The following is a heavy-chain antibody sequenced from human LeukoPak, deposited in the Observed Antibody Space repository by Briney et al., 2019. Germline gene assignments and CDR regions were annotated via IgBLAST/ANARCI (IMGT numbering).Heavy chain of an antibody. V-gene: IGHV3-23*01. CDR1: GFTFRSYA. D-gene: IGHD5-18*01. CDR3: ARDSPERGYSYAPLDNYFDY. Sequence: PGGSLRLSCAASGFTFRSYAMSWVRQAPGKGLEWVSDISNSGDSIHYAESVKGRFTISRDNAKNSLYLQMNSLRAEDTAVYYCARDSPERGYSYAPLDNYFDYWGQGTLVTVSS. J-gene: IGHJ4*02. CDR2: ISNSGDSI.